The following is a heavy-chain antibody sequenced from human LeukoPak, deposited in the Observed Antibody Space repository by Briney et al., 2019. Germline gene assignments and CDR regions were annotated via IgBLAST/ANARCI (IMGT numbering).Heavy chain of an antibody. CDR1: GFTFSSYG. D-gene: IGHD3-22*01. J-gene: IGHJ4*02. V-gene: IGHV3-33*01. CDR2: IWYDGSNK. Sequence: GGSLRLSCAASGFTFSSYGMHWVRQAPGKGLEWVAGIWYDGSNKYYADSVKGRFTISRDNSKNTLYLQMNSLRAEDTAVYYCARNYYDSSGYYYHDYWGQGTLVTVSS. CDR3: ARNYYDSSGYYYHDY.